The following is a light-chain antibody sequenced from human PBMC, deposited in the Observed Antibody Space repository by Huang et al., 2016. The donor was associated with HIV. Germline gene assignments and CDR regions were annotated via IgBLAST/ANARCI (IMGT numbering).Light chain of an antibody. Sequence: EIMMTQSPVTLSVSPGGRATLPCRASQNVRNNLAVYQQKTGQAPRLLIYETSTRASGIPARFSGSGSATDFTLTISGLQSEDFAIYYCQQYDKWPPGLTFGGGTKVEI. J-gene: IGKJ4*01. CDR1: QNVRNN. CDR3: QQYDKWPPGLT. CDR2: ETS. V-gene: IGKV3D-15*01.